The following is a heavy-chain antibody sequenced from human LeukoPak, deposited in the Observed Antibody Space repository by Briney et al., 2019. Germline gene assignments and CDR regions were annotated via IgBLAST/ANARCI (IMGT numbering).Heavy chain of an antibody. CDR3: ARRGYYDILTGYYTLNWFDP. J-gene: IGHJ5*02. D-gene: IGHD3-9*01. V-gene: IGHV4-34*01. CDR1: GGSFSGYY. Sequence: SETLSLTCAVYGGSFSGYYWSWIRQPPGKGLEWIGEINHSGSTNYNPSLKSRVTISVDTSKNQFSLKLSSVTAADTAVYYCARRGYYDILTGYYTLNWFDPWGQGTLVTVSS. CDR2: INHSGST.